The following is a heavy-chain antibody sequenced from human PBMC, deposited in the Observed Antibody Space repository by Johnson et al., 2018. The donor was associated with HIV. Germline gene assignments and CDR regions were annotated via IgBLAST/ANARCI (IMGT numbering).Heavy chain of an antibody. J-gene: IGHJ3*02. V-gene: IGHV3-15*01. CDR2: IKSKTDGGTT. CDR3: TTEAYESSGYPDAFDI. Sequence: VQLVESGGGVVQPGRSLRLSCAASGFTFSNAWMSWVRQAPGKGLEWVGRIKSKTDGGTTDYAAPVKGRFTISRDDSKNTLYLQMNSLKTEDTAVYYCTTEAYESSGYPDAFDIWGQGTMVTVSS. D-gene: IGHD3-22*01. CDR1: GFTFSNAW.